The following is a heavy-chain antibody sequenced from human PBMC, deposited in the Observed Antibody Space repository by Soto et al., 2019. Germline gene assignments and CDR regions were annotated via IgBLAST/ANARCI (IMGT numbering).Heavy chain of an antibody. J-gene: IGHJ5*02. CDR2: ISGSGGST. D-gene: IGHD6-13*01. CDR3: AKDRIPRIAAAALFGP. Sequence: EVQLLESGGGLVQPGGSLRLSCAASGFTFSSYAMSWVRQAPGKGLEWVSAISGSGGSTYYADSVKGRFTISRDNSKNTLYLQMNRLRAEDTAVYYCAKDRIPRIAAAALFGPWGQGTLVTVSS. CDR1: GFTFSSYA. V-gene: IGHV3-23*01.